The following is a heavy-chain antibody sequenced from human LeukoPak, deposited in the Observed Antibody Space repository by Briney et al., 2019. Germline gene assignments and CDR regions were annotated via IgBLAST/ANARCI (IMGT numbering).Heavy chain of an antibody. CDR3: AKDVKAAADTESDY. CDR1: GFTFSSYA. J-gene: IGHJ4*02. V-gene: IGHV3-23*01. Sequence: GGSLRLSCAASGFTFSSYAMSWVRQAPGKGLEGVSAISGSGGSTYYADSVKGRFTISRDNSKNTLYLQMNSLRAEDTAVYYCAKDVKAAADTESDYWGQGTLVTVSS. D-gene: IGHD6-13*01. CDR2: ISGSGGST.